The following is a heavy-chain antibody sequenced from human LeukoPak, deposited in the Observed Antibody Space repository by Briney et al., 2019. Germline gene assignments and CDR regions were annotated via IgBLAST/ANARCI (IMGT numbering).Heavy chain of an antibody. CDR1: GFTFSSYA. CDR2: ISGSGGST. Sequence: PGGSLRLSCAASGFTFSSYAMSWVRRAPGKGLEWVSAISGSGGSTYYADSVEGRFTISRDNSKNTLYLQMNSLRAEDTAVYYCAKALRGKLLCLDYWGQGTLVTVSS. V-gene: IGHV3-23*01. J-gene: IGHJ4*02. CDR3: AKALRGKLLCLDY. D-gene: IGHD2-2*01.